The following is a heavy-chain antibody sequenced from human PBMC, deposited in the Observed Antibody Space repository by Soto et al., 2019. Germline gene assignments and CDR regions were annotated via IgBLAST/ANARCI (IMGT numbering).Heavy chain of an antibody. V-gene: IGHV4-30-2*01. J-gene: IGHJ6*02. CDR1: GGSISSGGYS. CDR2: SYHSGST. Sequence: QLQLQESGSGLVKPSQTLSLTCAVSGGSISSGGYSWSWIRQPPGKGLEWIGYSYHSGSTYYNPSLKSRVTMSVARSKNQFSLKLGSVTAADTAVYYGASKSFYGAMDVWGQGTTVTVS. D-gene: IGHD3-16*01. CDR3: ASKSFYGAMDV.